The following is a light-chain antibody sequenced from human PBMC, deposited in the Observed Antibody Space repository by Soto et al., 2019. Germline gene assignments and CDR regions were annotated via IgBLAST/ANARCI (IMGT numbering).Light chain of an antibody. CDR2: NTN. Sequence: QTVVTQEPAFSVSPGRTVTLTCGLSSGSVSTSYYPSWYQQTPGQAPRTLIYNTNTRSSGVPDRFSGSILGNKAALTITGAQADDESDYYCMLYLGGGIWVFGGGTKLTVL. J-gene: IGLJ3*02. CDR1: SGSVSTSYY. CDR3: MLYLGGGIWV. V-gene: IGLV8-61*01.